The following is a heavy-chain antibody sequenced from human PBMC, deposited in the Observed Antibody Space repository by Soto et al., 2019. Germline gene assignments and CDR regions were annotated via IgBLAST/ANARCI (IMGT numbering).Heavy chain of an antibody. J-gene: IGHJ4*02. D-gene: IGHD3-9*01. CDR3: ARLAYPSGFTFDY. CDR1: GGSISSDY. V-gene: IGHV4-59*01. CDR2: IYYNGNT. Sequence: SETLSLTCTVSGGSISSDYWTWIRQPPGERLEWIGYIYYNGNTNYNSSLKSRVTISIDTSKNQFSLKLNSVTAADTAVYFCARLAYPSGFTFDYWGRGTLVTVSS.